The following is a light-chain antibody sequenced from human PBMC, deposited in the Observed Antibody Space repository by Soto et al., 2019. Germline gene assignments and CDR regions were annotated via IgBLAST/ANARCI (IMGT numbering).Light chain of an antibody. CDR2: LGS. J-gene: IGKJ1*01. Sequence: DIVMTQSPLSLPVTPGEPASISCRSSQSLLHSNGYNYLDWYLQKPGQSPQLLIYLGSNRASGVTDRFSGSGSGTDFTLKISRVEAEEVGVYYCMQPLQSWTFGQGTKVEIK. V-gene: IGKV2-28*01. CDR1: QSLLHSNGYNY. CDR3: MQPLQSWT.